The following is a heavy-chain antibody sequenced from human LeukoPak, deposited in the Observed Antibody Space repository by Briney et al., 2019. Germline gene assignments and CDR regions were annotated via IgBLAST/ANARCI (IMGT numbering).Heavy chain of an antibody. V-gene: IGHV4-39*07. Sequence: PSETLSLTCTVSGGSISSSSYYWGWIRQPPGKGLEWIGSIYYSGSTYYNPSLKSRVTISVDTSKNQFSLKLSSVTAADTAVYYCAGELKWLRGGNDYWGQGTLVTVSS. J-gene: IGHJ4*02. CDR3: AGELKWLRGGNDY. D-gene: IGHD5-12*01. CDR1: GGSISSSSYY. CDR2: IYYSGST.